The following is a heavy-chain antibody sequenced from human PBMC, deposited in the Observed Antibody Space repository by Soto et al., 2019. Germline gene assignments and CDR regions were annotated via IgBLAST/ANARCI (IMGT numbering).Heavy chain of an antibody. D-gene: IGHD3-10*01. J-gene: IGHJ6*02. CDR3: ARDVDRGVITLYYYYGMDV. CDR1: GFTFIDYY. V-gene: IGHV3-11*01. CDR2: ISSSGSTI. Sequence: PWGSLRLSCAASGFTFIDYYIILVRQSPVKGREWVSYISSSGSTIYYADSVKGRFTISRDNAKNSLYLQMNSLRAEDTAVYYCARDVDRGVITLYYYYGMDVWGQGTTVTVSS.